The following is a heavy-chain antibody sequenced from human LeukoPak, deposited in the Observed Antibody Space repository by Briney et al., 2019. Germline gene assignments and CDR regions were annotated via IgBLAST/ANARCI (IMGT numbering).Heavy chain of an antibody. J-gene: IGHJ2*01. CDR2: ISGSGHTI. D-gene: IGHD5-24*01. V-gene: IGHV3-48*03. Sequence: QPGGSLILSCAASGFILSSAEMNWVRQAPGKGLEWVSYISGSGHTIYYADSVKRRFTISRDNAKNSLHLQMNSLRAEDTAVYYCARAVRDGYNSWYFDLWGRGTLVTVSS. CDR3: ARAVRDGYNSWYFDL. CDR1: GFILSSAE.